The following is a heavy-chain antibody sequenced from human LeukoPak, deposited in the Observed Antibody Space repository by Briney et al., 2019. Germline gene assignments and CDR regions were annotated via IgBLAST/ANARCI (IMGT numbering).Heavy chain of an antibody. Sequence: GGSLRPSCAASGFTFSSYGMHWVRQAPGKGLEWVAVIWYDGSNKYYADSVKGRFTISRDNSKNTLYLQMNSLRAEDTAVYYCARAWGGTPPFDYWGQGTLVTVSS. V-gene: IGHV3-33*01. CDR2: IWYDGSNK. J-gene: IGHJ4*02. CDR1: GFTFSSYG. CDR3: ARAWGGTPPFDY. D-gene: IGHD1-26*01.